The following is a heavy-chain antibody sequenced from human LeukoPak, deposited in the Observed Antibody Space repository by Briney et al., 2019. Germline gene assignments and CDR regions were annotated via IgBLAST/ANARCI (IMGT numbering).Heavy chain of an antibody. Sequence: ASVKVSCKASGYTFTGYYMHWVRQAPGQGLEWMGWINPNSGGTNYAQKFQGRVTMTRDTSISTAYMELSRLRSDDTAVYYCARESLYYYDSSGTRMDAFDIWGQGTMVTVSS. CDR1: GYTFTGYY. J-gene: IGHJ3*02. V-gene: IGHV1-2*02. D-gene: IGHD3-22*01. CDR2: INPNSGGT. CDR3: ARESLYYYDSSGTRMDAFDI.